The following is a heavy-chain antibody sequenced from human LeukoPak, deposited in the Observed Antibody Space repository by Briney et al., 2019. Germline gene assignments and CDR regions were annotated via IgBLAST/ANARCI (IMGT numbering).Heavy chain of an antibody. CDR1: GFTFSTYN. CDR3: ARDPYNGNYGDSYYYYVDV. J-gene: IGHJ6*03. CDR2: ITRSSSYT. V-gene: IGHV3-21*01. D-gene: IGHD1-26*01. Sequence: PGGSLRLSCAASGFTFSTYNMNWVRQAPGKGLEWVSSITRSSSYTSYADSVKGRFTISRDNAKSSLYLQMNSLRAEDTAIYYCARDPYNGNYGDSYYYYVDVWGKGTTVTISS.